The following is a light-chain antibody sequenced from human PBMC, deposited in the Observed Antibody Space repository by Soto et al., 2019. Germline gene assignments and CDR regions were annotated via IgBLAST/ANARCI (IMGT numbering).Light chain of an antibody. Sequence: QSVLTQPASVSGSPGQSITISCIGTSSDVGGYNYVSWYQQYPGTVPKLMIYDVNNRPSGVSNRFSGSKSGNTASLTISGLQAEDEADYYCSSYSTSSPLVVFGGGTKLTVL. CDR1: SSDVGGYNY. CDR3: SSYSTSSPLVV. V-gene: IGLV2-14*01. CDR2: DVN. J-gene: IGLJ2*01.